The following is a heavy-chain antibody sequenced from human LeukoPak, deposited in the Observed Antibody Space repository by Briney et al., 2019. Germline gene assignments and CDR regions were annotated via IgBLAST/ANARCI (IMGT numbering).Heavy chain of an antibody. V-gene: IGHV3-21*01. Sequence: PGGSLRLSCAASGFTFSGYSMNWVRQAPGKGLEWVSSISSSSNYIYYADSVKGRFTISRDNAKNSLCLQMNNLRAEDTAVYYCARVTSAQNSYGLFDYWGQGTLVTVSS. D-gene: IGHD5-18*01. CDR1: GFTFSGYS. CDR3: ARVTSAQNSYGLFDY. J-gene: IGHJ4*02. CDR2: ISSSSNYI.